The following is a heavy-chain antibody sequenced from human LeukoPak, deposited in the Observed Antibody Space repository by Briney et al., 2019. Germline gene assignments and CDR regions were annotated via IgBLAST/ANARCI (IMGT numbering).Heavy chain of an antibody. CDR3: AGNYGGNSFVNRLWGYYYMDV. Sequence: GGSLRLSCAASGFTVSSNYMSWVRQAPGKGLEWVSVIYSGGSTYYADSVKGRFTISRDNSKNTLYLQMNSLRAEDTAVHYCAGNYGGNSFVNRLWGYYYMDVWGKGTTVTVSS. CDR2: IYSGGST. CDR1: GFTVSSNY. V-gene: IGHV3-53*01. D-gene: IGHD4-23*01. J-gene: IGHJ6*03.